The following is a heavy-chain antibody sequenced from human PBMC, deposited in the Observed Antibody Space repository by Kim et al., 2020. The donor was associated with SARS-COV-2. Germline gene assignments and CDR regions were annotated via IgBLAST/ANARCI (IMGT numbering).Heavy chain of an antibody. J-gene: IGHJ6*02. Sequence: GGSLRLSCAASGFTFSSYAMHWVRQAPGKGLEWVAVIWYDGSNKYYADSVKGRFTISRDNSKNTLYLQMNSLRAEDTAVYYCAKSVHGDYYYYGMDVWGQGTTVTVSS. D-gene: IGHD4-17*01. CDR3: AKSVHGDYYYYGMDV. CDR1: GFTFSSYA. CDR2: IWYDGSNK. V-gene: IGHV3-33*06.